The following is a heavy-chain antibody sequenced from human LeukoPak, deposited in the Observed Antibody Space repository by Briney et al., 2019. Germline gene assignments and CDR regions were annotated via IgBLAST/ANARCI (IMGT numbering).Heavy chain of an antibody. CDR2: INSDGSST. CDR3: ASQVRYGLDY. CDR1: GFTISKYW. J-gene: IGHJ4*02. V-gene: IGHV3-74*01. Sequence: GGSLRLSCAACGFTISKYWMHWVRQAPGKGLVWVSRINSDGSSTYYADSVKGRFAISRDNAKNTLYLQINSLRAEDTAVYYCASQVRYGLDYWGQGTLVTVSS. D-gene: IGHD1-14*01.